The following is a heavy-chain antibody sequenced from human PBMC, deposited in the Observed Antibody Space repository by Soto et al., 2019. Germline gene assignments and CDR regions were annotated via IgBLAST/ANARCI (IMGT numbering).Heavy chain of an antibody. Sequence: TSETLSLTCTVSGGSISSYYWSWIRQPAGKGLEWIGRIYTSGSTNYNPSLKSRVTMSVDTSKNQFSLKLSSVTAADTAVYYCARELAAAPTIDWFDPWGQGTLVTVSS. CDR1: GGSISSYY. V-gene: IGHV4-4*07. J-gene: IGHJ5*02. D-gene: IGHD6-13*01. CDR3: ARELAAAPTIDWFDP. CDR2: IYTSGST.